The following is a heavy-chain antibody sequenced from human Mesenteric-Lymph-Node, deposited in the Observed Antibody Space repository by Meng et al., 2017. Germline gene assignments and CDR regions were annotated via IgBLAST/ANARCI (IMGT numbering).Heavy chain of an antibody. Sequence: EEQLVEPGGDLVRPGGSLRLSCAASGFTFSNYWMHWVRQVPGKGLVWVSRISGDGRTTSYADSVKGRFTISRDNAKSTVYLQMNSLRAEDTAVYYCLRLQCGAGCYGYFLLWGQGTLVTVSS. CDR2: ISGDGRTT. CDR1: GFTFSNYW. CDR3: LRLQCGAGCYGYFLL. V-gene: IGHV3-74*01. J-gene: IGHJ1*01. D-gene: IGHD2-15*01.